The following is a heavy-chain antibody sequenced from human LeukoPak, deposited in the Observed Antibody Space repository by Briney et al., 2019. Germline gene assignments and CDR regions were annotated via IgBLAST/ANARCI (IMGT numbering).Heavy chain of an antibody. Sequence: GGSLRLSCAASAFTFSSYGIHWVRQAPGKGLEWVAVISYDGSNKYYADSVKGRLTISRDNSKNTLYLQMNSLRAEDTAVYYCAKDRDGSSYYFDYWGQGTLVTVSS. CDR1: AFTFSSYG. CDR3: AKDRDGSSYYFDY. CDR2: ISYDGSNK. V-gene: IGHV3-30*18. D-gene: IGHD3-10*01. J-gene: IGHJ4*02.